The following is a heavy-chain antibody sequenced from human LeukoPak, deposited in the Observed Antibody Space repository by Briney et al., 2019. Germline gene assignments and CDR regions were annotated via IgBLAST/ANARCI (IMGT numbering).Heavy chain of an antibody. J-gene: IGHJ4*02. Sequence: GGSLRLSCAASGFTFSSYAMSWVRQAPGKGLEWVSAISGSGGSTYYADSVKGRFTISRDNSKNTLYRQMNSLRAEDTAVYYCAKSVVGYCSGGSCYLFDYWGQGTLVTVSS. CDR2: ISGSGGST. V-gene: IGHV3-23*01. CDR1: GFTFSSYA. CDR3: AKSVVGYCSGGSCYLFDY. D-gene: IGHD2-15*01.